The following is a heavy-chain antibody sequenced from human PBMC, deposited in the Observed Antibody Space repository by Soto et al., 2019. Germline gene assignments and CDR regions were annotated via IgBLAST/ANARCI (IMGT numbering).Heavy chain of an antibody. CDR3: TRDHPEMATSHYYYGMDV. Sequence: GGSLRLSCTASGFTFGDYAMSWFRQAPGKGLEWVGFIRSKAYGGTTEYAASVKGRFTISRDDSKSIAYLQMNSLKTEDTAVYYCTRDHPEMATSHYYYGMDVWGQGTTVTVSS. CDR1: GFTFGDYA. D-gene: IGHD5-12*01. J-gene: IGHJ6*02. V-gene: IGHV3-49*03. CDR2: IRSKAYGGTT.